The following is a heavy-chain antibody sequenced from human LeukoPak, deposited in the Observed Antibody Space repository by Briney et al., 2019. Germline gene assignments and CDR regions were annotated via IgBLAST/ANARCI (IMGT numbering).Heavy chain of an antibody. CDR2: ISGSGGST. D-gene: IGHD6-13*01. Sequence: PGGSLRLSCAASGFTFSSYAMSWVRQAPGKGLEWVSAISGSGGSTYYADSVKGRFTISRDNSKNTLYLQMNSLRAEDTAVYYCARGSSSWYLGSASDAFDIWGQGTMVTVSS. CDR3: ARGSSSWYLGSASDAFDI. V-gene: IGHV3-23*01. J-gene: IGHJ3*02. CDR1: GFTFSSYA.